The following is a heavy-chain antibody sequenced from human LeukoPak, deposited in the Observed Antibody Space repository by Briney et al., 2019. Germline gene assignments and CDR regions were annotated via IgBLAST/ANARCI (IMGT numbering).Heavy chain of an antibody. CDR1: GDSISNYY. V-gene: IGHV4-59*01. J-gene: IGHJ3*01. D-gene: IGHD5-18*01. Sequence: SETLSLTCTVSGDSISNYYWTRIRQPPGKALEWIGYIDYSGSANSNPSLKSRVIMSIDTSSNRFSLKLTSVSAADTAVYYCARDKEGRNSYGYDAYDVWGQGTKVTVSS. CDR2: IDYSGSA. CDR3: ARDKEGRNSYGYDAYDV.